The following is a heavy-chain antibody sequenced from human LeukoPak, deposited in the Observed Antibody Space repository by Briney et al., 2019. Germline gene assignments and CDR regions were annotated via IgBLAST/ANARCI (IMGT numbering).Heavy chain of an antibody. CDR3: ASVDLHATGAWVDY. J-gene: IGHJ4*02. CDR1: GCTFSRYT. CDR2: ITNSGTYI. Sequence: PGGSLRPSCAASGCTFSRYTMNWVRQAPGKGLEWVSSITNSGTYIYYADSVKGRFTISRDNAKNSLYLQMYSLRAEDTAVYYCASVDLHATGAWVDYWGQGTLVTVSS. V-gene: IGHV3-21*01. D-gene: IGHD5-12*01.